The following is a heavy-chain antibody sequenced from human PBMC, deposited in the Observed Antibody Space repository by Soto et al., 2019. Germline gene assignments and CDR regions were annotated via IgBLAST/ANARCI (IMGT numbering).Heavy chain of an antibody. D-gene: IGHD1-26*01. J-gene: IGHJ6*02. CDR2: IWYDGSNK. V-gene: IGHV3-33*01. Sequence: PGGSLRLSCAASGFTFSSYGMHWVRQAPGKGLEWVAVIWYDGSNKYYADSVKGRFTISRDNSKNTLYLQMNSLRAEDTAVYYCARLRATGYYYYGMDVWGQGTTVTVSS. CDR3: ARLRATGYYYYGMDV. CDR1: GFTFSSYG.